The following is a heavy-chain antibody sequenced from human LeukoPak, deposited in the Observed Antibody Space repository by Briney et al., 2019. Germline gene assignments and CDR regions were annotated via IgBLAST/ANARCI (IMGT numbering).Heavy chain of an antibody. V-gene: IGHV3-23*01. CDR1: GFTFIYYA. CDR3: AKERDRDFVGGAFDI. D-gene: IGHD3-16*01. CDR2: ISGSGGNT. J-gene: IGHJ3*02. Sequence: GGSLRLSCAASGFTFIYYAMSWVRQAPGKGLEWVSTISGSGGNTYYADSVKGRFTISRDNSKNALYLQMNSLKAEDTAVYYCAKERDRDFVGGAFDIWGQGTMVTVSS.